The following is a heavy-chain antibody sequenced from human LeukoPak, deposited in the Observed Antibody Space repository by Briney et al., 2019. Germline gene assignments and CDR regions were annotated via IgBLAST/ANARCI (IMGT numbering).Heavy chain of an antibody. CDR2: VNNRDGRA. V-gene: IGHV3-23*01. CDR1: GFAFSHYG. J-gene: IGHJ4*02. CDR3: ASGMSLTGDGPFDF. Sequence: PGGSLRLSCAASGFAFSHYGMDWVRQAPGKGLEWVSGVNNRDGRAYYADSVKGRFTASRGNSRGTLHLQMSSLRAEDTALYYCASGMSLTGDGPFDFWGQGTLVTVSS. D-gene: IGHD3-9*01.